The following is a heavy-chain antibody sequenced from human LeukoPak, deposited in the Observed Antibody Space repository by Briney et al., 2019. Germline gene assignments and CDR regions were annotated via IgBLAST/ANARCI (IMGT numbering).Heavy chain of an antibody. J-gene: IGHJ4*02. CDR1: GFTFSSYA. V-gene: IGHV3-30*04. D-gene: IGHD3-22*01. Sequence: GRSLRLSCAASGFTFSSYAMHWVRQAPGKGLEWVAVISYDGSNKYYADSVKGRFTISRDNAKNSLYLQMNSLRAEDTAVYYCAREKLDSRGYVDYWGQGTLVTVSS. CDR2: ISYDGSNK. CDR3: AREKLDSRGYVDY.